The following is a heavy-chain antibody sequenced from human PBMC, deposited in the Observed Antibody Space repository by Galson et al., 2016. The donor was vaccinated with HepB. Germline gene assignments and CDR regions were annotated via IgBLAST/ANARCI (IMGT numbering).Heavy chain of an antibody. CDR2: INPNSGGT. J-gene: IGHJ3*02. V-gene: IGHV1-2*04. Sequence: SVKVSCKASGYTFTGYYLHWVRQAPGQGLEWMGWINPNSGGTKYAQKFQGWVTMTRETSISTAYMELSRLTSYDTGVYYCARDNSGAFDIWGQGTMVTISS. D-gene: IGHD1-26*01. CDR1: GYTFTGYY. CDR3: ARDNSGAFDI.